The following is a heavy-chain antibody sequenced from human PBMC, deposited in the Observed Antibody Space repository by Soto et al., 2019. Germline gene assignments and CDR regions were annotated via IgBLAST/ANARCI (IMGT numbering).Heavy chain of an antibody. J-gene: IGHJ6*02. CDR2: INPNSGGT. Sequence: GASVKVSCKASGYTFTGYYMHWVRQAPGQGLEWMGWINPNSGGTNYAQKFQGRVTMTRDTSISTAYMELSRLRSDDTAVYYCARAPIPKGLTIFISHYYGMDVWGQGTTVTVSS. D-gene: IGHD3-3*01. CDR3: ARAPIPKGLTIFISHYYGMDV. V-gene: IGHV1-2*02. CDR1: GYTFTGYY.